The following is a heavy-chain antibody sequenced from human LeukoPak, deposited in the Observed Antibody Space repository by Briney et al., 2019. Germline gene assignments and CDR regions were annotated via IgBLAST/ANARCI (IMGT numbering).Heavy chain of an antibody. D-gene: IGHD3-10*01. V-gene: IGHV1-46*01. Sequence: ASVKVSCKASGYTFTNYYMHWVRQAPGQGLEWMGIINPSGGSPSYAQRFQGRVTMTRDMSTSTVYMELSSLRSEDTAVYYCARIKGRGELLTYYFDYWGQGTLVTVSS. CDR2: INPSGGSP. CDR3: ARIKGRGELLTYYFDY. J-gene: IGHJ4*02. CDR1: GYTFTNYY.